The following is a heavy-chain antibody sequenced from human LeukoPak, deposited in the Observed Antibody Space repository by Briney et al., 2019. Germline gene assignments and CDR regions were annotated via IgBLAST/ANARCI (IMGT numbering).Heavy chain of an antibody. CDR2: IRNKANRYTT. CDR3: VGGAVYYFDC. J-gene: IGHJ4*02. CDR1: GFTFSDHY. V-gene: IGHV3-72*01. Sequence: GGSLRLSCAVSGFTFSDHYMDWVRQAPGKGLEWVGRIRNKANRYTTEYAASVKGRFTVSRDNSKNSLYLQMNSLKTEDTAVYYCVGGAVYYFDCWGQGTLVTVSS.